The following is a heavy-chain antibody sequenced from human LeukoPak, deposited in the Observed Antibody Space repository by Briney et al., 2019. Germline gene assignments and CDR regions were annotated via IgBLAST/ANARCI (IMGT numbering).Heavy chain of an antibody. J-gene: IGHJ4*02. CDR1: GFTFSSYA. V-gene: IGHV3-23*01. D-gene: IGHD3-22*01. Sequence: GGSLRLSCAASGFTFSSYAMSWVRQAPGEGLEWVSAISGSGGSTYYADSVKGRFTISRDNSKNTLYLQMNSLRAEDTAVYYCAKVGYYDSSGYLVYFDYWGQGTLVTVSS. CDR3: AKVGYYDSSGYLVYFDY. CDR2: ISGSGGST.